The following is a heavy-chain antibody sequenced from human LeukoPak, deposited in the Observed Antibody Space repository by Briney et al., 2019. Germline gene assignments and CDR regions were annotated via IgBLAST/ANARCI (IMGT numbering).Heavy chain of an antibody. Sequence: PGGSLRLSCAASRFTFSNYWMHLVRQAPGEGLVWVSRINSDGSITDYADSVKGRFTISRDNAKNTLYLQMNSLRAEDTAIYYCTRSPTYYYDKTGYGGWYFDYWGQGTLVTASS. V-gene: IGHV3-74*01. CDR3: TRSPTYYYDKTGYGGWYFDY. CDR2: INSDGSIT. J-gene: IGHJ4*02. D-gene: IGHD3-22*01. CDR1: RFTFSNYW.